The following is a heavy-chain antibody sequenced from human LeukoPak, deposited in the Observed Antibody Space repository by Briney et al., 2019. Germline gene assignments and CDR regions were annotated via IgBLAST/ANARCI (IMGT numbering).Heavy chain of an antibody. CDR3: ARGGKNYFDF. Sequence: ASVKVSCKASGYSFTSYGISWVREAPGRGLEWVGYISAYDGETRYAQKFQGRVTLTTDTSTGTVYMEMRRLRSDDTAVYYCARGGKNYFDFWGQGTLVAVSS. CDR2: ISAYDGET. CDR1: GYSFTSYG. D-gene: IGHD1-26*01. V-gene: IGHV1-18*01. J-gene: IGHJ4*02.